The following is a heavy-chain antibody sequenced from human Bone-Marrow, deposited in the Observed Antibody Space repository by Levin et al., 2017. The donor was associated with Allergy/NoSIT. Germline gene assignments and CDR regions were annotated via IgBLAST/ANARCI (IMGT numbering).Heavy chain of an antibody. D-gene: IGHD3-10*01. V-gene: IGHV3-48*01. CDR3: ARDMRGVGATPDY. J-gene: IGHJ4*02. CDR2: ISSSSSTI. Sequence: GESLKISCAASGFTFSSYSMNWVRQAPGKGLEWVSYISSSSSTIYYADSVKGRFTISRDNAKNSLYLQMNSLRAEDTAVYYCARDMRGVGATPDYWGQGTLVTVSS. CDR1: GFTFSSYS.